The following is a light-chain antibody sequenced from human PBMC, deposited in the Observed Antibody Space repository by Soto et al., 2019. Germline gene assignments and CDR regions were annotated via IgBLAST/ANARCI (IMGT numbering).Light chain of an antibody. V-gene: IGKV1-13*02. CDR2: DAS. CDR3: QQFNGFPLT. Sequence: IQLTQSPSSLSASVGDRVTITCRTGQDIGSALAWYQQRPGKAPKLLLYDASDFDAGVPSRFSGSGSGTDFTLTITSLRPEDFATYYCQQFNGFPLTFSGGTKVQIK. J-gene: IGKJ4*01. CDR1: QDIGSA.